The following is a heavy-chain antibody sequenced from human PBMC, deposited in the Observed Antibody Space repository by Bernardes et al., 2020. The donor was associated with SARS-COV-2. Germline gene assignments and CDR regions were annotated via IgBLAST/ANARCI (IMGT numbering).Heavy chain of an antibody. J-gene: IGHJ5*02. CDR2: IYYSGST. V-gene: IGHV4-39*01. D-gene: IGHD3-3*01. CDR1: GGSISSSSYY. Sequence: SETLSLTCTVSGGSISSSSYYWGWIRQPPGKGLEWIGSIYYSGSTYYNPSLKSRVTISVDTSKNQFSLKLSSVTAADTAVYYCARRLPLFTIFGVVDGANNWFAPWGQGTRVTGSS. CDR3: ARRLPLFTIFGVVDGANNWFAP.